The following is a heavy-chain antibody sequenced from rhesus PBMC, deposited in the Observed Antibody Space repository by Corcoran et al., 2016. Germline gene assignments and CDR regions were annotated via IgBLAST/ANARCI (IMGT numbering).Heavy chain of an antibody. Sequence: EVQLVETGGGLVQPGGSLRLSCGASGFTFSSHGMSWVRQAPGKGLGWGSGITNTGDRTFYADSVKGRLTISRDNSKNTLSLQMNSLRPEDTAVYYCSTDPGGVCCTFDYWGQGVLVTVSS. V-gene: IGHV3S5*01. D-gene: IGHD2-39*02. CDR3: STDPGGVCCTFDY. CDR1: GFTFSSHG. J-gene: IGHJ4*01. CDR2: ITNTGDRT.